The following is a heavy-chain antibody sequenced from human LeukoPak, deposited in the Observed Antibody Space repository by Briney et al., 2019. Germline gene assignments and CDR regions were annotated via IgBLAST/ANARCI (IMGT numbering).Heavy chain of an antibody. J-gene: IGHJ4*02. D-gene: IGHD2-21*01. V-gene: IGHV3-74*01. CDR1: GFTFSSYW. Sequence: GGSLRLSCAASGFTFSSYWMHWVRQAPGKGLVWVSRINTDGSSTSYADSVKGRFTISRDNSKNTLYLEMNSLKVEDTAVFYCARGSLGRSSSSDCCPLDYWGQGVLVTVSS. CDR3: ARGSLGRSSSSDCCPLDY. CDR2: INTDGSST.